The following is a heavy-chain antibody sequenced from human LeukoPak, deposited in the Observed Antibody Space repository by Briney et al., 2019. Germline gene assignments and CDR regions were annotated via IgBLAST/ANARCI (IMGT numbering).Heavy chain of an antibody. Sequence: PGGSLRLSCAASGFTFSSCWMSWVRQAPGKGLQWVANINQDGSEKYYVDSVKGRFTISRDNAKNSLYLQMNSLRAEDTAVYYCARALYSSGWYPDYWGQGTLVTVSS. CDR3: ARALYSSGWYPDY. D-gene: IGHD6-19*01. CDR1: GFTFSSCW. CDR2: INQDGSEK. V-gene: IGHV3-7*01. J-gene: IGHJ4*02.